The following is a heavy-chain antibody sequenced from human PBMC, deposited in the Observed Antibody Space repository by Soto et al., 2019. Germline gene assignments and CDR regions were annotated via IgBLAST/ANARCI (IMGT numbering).Heavy chain of an antibody. CDR1: GFTFTSSA. CDR2: IVVGSGNT. Sequence: ASVKVSCKASGFTFTSSAVQWVRQARGQRLEWIGWIVVGSGNTNYAQKFQERVTITRDMSTSTAYMELSSLRSEDTAMYYCARAPDTFGGDIDGGMFDYWGQGTLVTVSS. D-gene: IGHD3-16*02. V-gene: IGHV1-58*01. J-gene: IGHJ4*02. CDR3: ARAPDTFGGDIDGGMFDY.